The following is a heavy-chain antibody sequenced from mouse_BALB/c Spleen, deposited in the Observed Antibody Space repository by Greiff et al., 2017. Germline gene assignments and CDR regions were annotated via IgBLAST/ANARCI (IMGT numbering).Heavy chain of an antibody. D-gene: IGHD2-1*01. CDR3: ARWEGNYGFAY. Sequence: EVQRVESGGGLVQPGGSRKLSCAASGFTFSSFGMHWVRQAPEKGLEWVAYISSGSSTIYYADTVKGRFTISRDNPKNTLFLQMTSLRSEDTAMYYCARWEGNYGFAYWGQGTLVTVSA. J-gene: IGHJ3*01. V-gene: IGHV5-17*02. CDR1: GFTFSSFG. CDR2: ISSGSSTI.